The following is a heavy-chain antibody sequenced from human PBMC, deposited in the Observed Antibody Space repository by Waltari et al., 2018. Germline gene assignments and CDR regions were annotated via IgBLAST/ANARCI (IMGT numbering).Heavy chain of an antibody. CDR2: IYYSGST. CDR3: ASGRIVGATTPKYYFDY. Sequence: QLQLQESGPGLVKPSETLSLTCTVSGGSISSSSYYWGWLRQPPGKGLEWIGSIYYSGSTYYNPSLKSRVTISVDTSKNQFSLKLSSVTAAETAVYYCASGRIVGATTPKYYFDYGGQGTLVTVSS. D-gene: IGHD1-26*01. V-gene: IGHV4-39*07. J-gene: IGHJ4*02. CDR1: GGSISSSSYY.